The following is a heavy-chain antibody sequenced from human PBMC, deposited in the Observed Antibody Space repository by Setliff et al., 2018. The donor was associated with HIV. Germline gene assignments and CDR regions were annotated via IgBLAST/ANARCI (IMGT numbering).Heavy chain of an antibody. CDR2: IGGGGSPT. D-gene: IGHD2-15*01. V-gene: IGHV3-23*01. J-gene: IGHJ4*02. CDR3: TTVCRGSC. CDR1: GFTFTRDA. Sequence: GESLKISCAASGFTFTRDAMTWVRQAPGKGLEWVSSIGGGGSPTYYADSVKGRFTMSRDNYKNTLYLQMNSLTTDDTAVYYCTTVCRGSCWGQGTQVTVSS.